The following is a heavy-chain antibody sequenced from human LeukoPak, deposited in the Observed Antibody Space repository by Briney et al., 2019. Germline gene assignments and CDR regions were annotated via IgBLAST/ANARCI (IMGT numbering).Heavy chain of an antibody. D-gene: IGHD7-27*01. J-gene: IGHJ4*02. CDR3: ARGPPNWGYDF. V-gene: IGHV1-46*01. CDR1: GYTFTSYY. Sequence: GASVTVSCTASGYTFTSYYMHWVRQAPGQGLEWMGIINPSGGSTSYAQKFQGRVTMTRDTSTSTVYMELSSLRSEDTAVYYCARGPPNWGYDFWGQGTLVTVSS. CDR2: INPSGGST.